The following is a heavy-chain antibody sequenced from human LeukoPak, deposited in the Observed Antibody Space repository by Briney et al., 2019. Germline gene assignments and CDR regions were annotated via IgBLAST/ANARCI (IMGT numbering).Heavy chain of an antibody. CDR3: ARDTFQPGLIGS. Sequence: AGGSLRLSCAASGFTFSRLAMNWVRQAPGKGLEWISYINTDSSDIHYADSVKGRFTISRDNARNTLFLQLSSLRAEDSAVYYCARDTFQPGLIGSWGQGTLVTVSS. J-gene: IGHJ4*02. CDR2: INTDSSDI. D-gene: IGHD2-2*01. V-gene: IGHV3-21*05. CDR1: GFTFSRLA.